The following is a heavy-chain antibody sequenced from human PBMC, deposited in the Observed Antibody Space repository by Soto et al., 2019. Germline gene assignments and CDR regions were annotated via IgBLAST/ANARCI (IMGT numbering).Heavy chain of an antibody. V-gene: IGHV1-18*04. CDR3: ARNQWGAPMALVF. D-gene: IGHD2-2*01. J-gene: IGHJ1*01. CDR1: GYNFLNYG. CDR2: IGVYHGNT. Sequence: ASVKVSCKTSGYNFLNYGMSWVRQAPGQGPEWMGWIGVYHGNTIYAQNFQGRVTMTTDTSTSTAYMELTSLRSDDTGVYYCARNQWGAPMALVFWGPGTLGTRSS.